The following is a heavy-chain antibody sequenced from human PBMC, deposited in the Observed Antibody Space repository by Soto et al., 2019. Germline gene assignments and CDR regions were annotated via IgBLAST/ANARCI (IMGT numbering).Heavy chain of an antibody. Sequence: SETLSLTCAVYGGSFSGYYWSWIRQPPGKGLEWIGEINHSGSTNYNPSLKSRVTISVDTSKNQFSLKLSSVTAADTAVYYCARGDDGYNYFDYLGQGTLVTSPQ. CDR2: INHSGST. D-gene: IGHD5-12*01. J-gene: IGHJ4*02. V-gene: IGHV4-34*01. CDR1: GGSFSGYY. CDR3: ARGDDGYNYFDY.